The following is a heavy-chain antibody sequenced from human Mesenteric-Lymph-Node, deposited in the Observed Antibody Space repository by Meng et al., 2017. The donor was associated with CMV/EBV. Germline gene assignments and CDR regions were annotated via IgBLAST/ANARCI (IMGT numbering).Heavy chain of an antibody. Sequence: GSLRLSCAVYGGSFSGYYWSWIRQPPGKGLEWIGEINHSGSTNYNPSLKSRVTISVDTSKNQFSLKLSSVTAADTAVYYCARHGDYWGQGTTVTVSS. CDR2: INHSGST. J-gene: IGHJ4*03. CDR3: ARHGDY. V-gene: IGHV4-34*01. CDR1: GGSFSGYY.